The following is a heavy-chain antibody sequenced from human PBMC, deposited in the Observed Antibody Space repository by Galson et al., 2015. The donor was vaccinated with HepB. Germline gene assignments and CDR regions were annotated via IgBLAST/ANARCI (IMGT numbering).Heavy chain of an antibody. CDR1: GFSFSSYG. CDR2: VSHDGNFK. J-gene: IGHJ4*02. Sequence: SLRLSCAASGFSFSSYGMHWVRQAPGKGLGWVAVVSHDGNFKDYADSVKGRFTISRDDSKKTLHLQMNSLGAEDTAVYHCATEDCSGGLCLGHWGQGTLVTVSS. D-gene: IGHD2-15*01. V-gene: IGHV3-30*03. CDR3: ATEDCSGGLCLGH.